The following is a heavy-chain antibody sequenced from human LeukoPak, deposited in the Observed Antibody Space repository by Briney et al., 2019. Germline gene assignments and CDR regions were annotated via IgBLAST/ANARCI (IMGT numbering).Heavy chain of an antibody. CDR3: ARDRGPIVARYYFDY. Sequence: GGSLRLSCAASGFTFSSYWMHWVRQAPGKGLVWVSRINSDGSSTSYADSVKGRFTISRDNAKNTLYLQTNSLRAEDTAVYYCARDRGPIVARYYFDYWGQGTLVTVSS. V-gene: IGHV3-74*01. D-gene: IGHD5-12*01. CDR1: GFTFSSYW. CDR2: INSDGSST. J-gene: IGHJ4*02.